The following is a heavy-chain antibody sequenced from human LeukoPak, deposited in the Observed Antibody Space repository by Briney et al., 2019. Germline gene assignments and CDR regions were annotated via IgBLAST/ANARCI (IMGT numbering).Heavy chain of an antibody. J-gene: IGHJ4*02. CDR1: GYTFTSYG. D-gene: IGHD2-2*01. Sequence: ASVKVSCKASGYTFTSYGISWVRQAPGQGLEWMGWINPNSGGTNYAQKFQGRVTMTRDTSISTAYMELSRLRSDDTAVYYCARDPSVVVVPDTWEDYWGQGTLVTVSS. CDR3: ARDPSVVVVPDTWEDY. CDR2: INPNSGGT. V-gene: IGHV1-2*02.